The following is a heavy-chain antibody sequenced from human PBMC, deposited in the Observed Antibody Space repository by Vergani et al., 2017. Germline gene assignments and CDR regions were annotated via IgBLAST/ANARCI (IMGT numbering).Heavy chain of an antibody. CDR3: AGASPFDWLSLFDY. J-gene: IGHJ4*02. Sequence: EVQLVESGGGLVKPGGSLRLSCAASGFTFSSYIMNWVRQAPGKGLEWVSSISSSSSYIYYAKSVKGRFTITRANAKNSLYLQMNSLRAEDTAVYYCAGASPFDWLSLFDYWGQGTLVTVSS. CDR1: GFTFSSYI. CDR2: ISSSSSYI. D-gene: IGHD3-9*01. V-gene: IGHV3-21*01.